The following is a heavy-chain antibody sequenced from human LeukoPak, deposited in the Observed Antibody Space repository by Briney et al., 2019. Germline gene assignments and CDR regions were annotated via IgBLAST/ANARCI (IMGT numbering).Heavy chain of an antibody. Sequence: KTSETLSLTCTVSGGSISSSSYYWGWIRQPPGKGLEWIGNIYYSGSTYYNPSLKSRVTISIDTSKNQFSLKLSSVTAADTAVYYCARYLDYGGNSRVFQHWGQGTLVTVSS. CDR3: ARYLDYGGNSRVFQH. CDR2: IYYSGST. J-gene: IGHJ1*01. CDR1: GGSISSSSYY. D-gene: IGHD4-23*01. V-gene: IGHV4-39*07.